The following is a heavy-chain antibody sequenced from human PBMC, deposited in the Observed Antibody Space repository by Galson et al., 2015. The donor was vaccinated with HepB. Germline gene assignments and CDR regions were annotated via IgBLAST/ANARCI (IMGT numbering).Heavy chain of an antibody. CDR1: GGSISSYY. CDR3: ARQGPQITPFDY. J-gene: IGHJ4*02. V-gene: IGHV4-59*08. CDR2: IYYSGST. Sequence: ETLSLTCTVSGGSISSYYWSWIRQPPGKGLEWIGYIYYSGSTNYNPSLKSRVTISVDTSKNQFSLKLSSVTAADTAVYYCARQGPQITPFDYWGQGTLVTVSS.